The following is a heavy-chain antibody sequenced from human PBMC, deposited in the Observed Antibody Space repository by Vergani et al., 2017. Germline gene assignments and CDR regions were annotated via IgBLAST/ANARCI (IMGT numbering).Heavy chain of an antibody. V-gene: IGHV1-2*02. D-gene: IGHD3-16*01. CDR3: ARDIMITFGEVNRFDY. J-gene: IGHJ4*02. Sequence: QVQLVQSGAEVKKPGASVKVSCKATGDNFIGYYMNWVRQAPGQGLEWMGWINPNSGGTNYAQKFQGRVTMTRDTSTSTAYMELSRLRSDDTAVFYCARDIMITFGEVNRFDYWGQGTLVTVSS. CDR1: GDNFIGYY. CDR2: INPNSGGT.